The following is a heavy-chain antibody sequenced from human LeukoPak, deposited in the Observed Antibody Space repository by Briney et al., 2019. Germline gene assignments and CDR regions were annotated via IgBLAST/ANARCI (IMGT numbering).Heavy chain of an antibody. V-gene: IGHV4-31*03. CDR3: ARWDSSSWSHPSDY. CDR2: IYYSGST. CDR1: GGSISSGGYY. D-gene: IGHD6-13*01. J-gene: IGHJ4*02. Sequence: SETLSLTCTVSGGSISSGGYYWSWIRQHPGKGLEWIGYIYYSGSTYCNPSLKSRVTISVDTSKNQFSLKLSSVTAADTAVYYCARWDSSSWSHPSDYWGQGTLVTVSS.